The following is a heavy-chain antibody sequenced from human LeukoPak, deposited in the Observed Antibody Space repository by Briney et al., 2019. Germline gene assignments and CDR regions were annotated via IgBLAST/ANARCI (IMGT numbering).Heavy chain of an antibody. CDR3: ARQSDSSGYYYLGAFDF. Sequence: PSETLSLTCTVSGGSISGYYWSWIRQPAGKGLEWIGRIYTSGNTNYNPSLKSRLTMSVDTSKNQFSLKLRSVTAADTAVYYCARQSDSSGYYYLGAFDFWGQGTMVTVSS. V-gene: IGHV4-4*07. CDR2: IYTSGNT. J-gene: IGHJ3*01. CDR1: GGSISGYY. D-gene: IGHD3-22*01.